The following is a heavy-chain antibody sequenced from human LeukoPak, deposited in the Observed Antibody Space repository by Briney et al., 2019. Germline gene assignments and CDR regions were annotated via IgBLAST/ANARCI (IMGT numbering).Heavy chain of an antibody. CDR1: GFIFTHYY. V-gene: IGHV1-2*02. J-gene: IGHJ5*02. Sequence: ASVKVSCKASGFIFTHYYMHWVRQAPGQGLEWMGWINPNSGGTNYAQKFQGRVTMTRDTSISTAYMELSRLRSDDTAVYYCARGGRITMIVVVSPANWFDPWGQGTLVTVSS. CDR3: ARGGRITMIVVVSPANWFDP. D-gene: IGHD3-22*01. CDR2: INPNSGGT.